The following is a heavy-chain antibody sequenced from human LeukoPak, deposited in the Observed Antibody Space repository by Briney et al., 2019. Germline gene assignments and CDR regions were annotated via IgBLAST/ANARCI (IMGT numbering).Heavy chain of an antibody. CDR2: ISWDGGTT. Sequence: SGGSLRLSCAASGLTFSSYWMHWVRQAPGKGLEWVSLISWDGGTTYYADSVKGRFTISRDNSKNSLYLQMRTEDTALYYCAKDGEQRNFDYWGQGTLVTVSS. V-gene: IGHV3-43*01. CDR3: AKDGEQRNFDY. CDR1: GLTFSSYW. D-gene: IGHD6-25*01. J-gene: IGHJ4*02.